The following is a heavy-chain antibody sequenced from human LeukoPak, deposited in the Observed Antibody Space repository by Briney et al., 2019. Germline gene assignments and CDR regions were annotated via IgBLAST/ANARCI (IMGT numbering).Heavy chain of an antibody. CDR3: ARIKQGRDGYLWSY. V-gene: IGHV1-2*02. Sequence: ASVKVSCKASGYTFTGYYMHWVRQAPGQGLEWMGWINPNSGGTNYAQKFQGRVTMTRDTSISTAYMELSRLRSDDTAVYYCARIKQGRDGYLWSYWGQGTLVTVSS. CDR2: INPNSGGT. J-gene: IGHJ4*02. CDR1: GYTFTGYY. D-gene: IGHD5-24*01.